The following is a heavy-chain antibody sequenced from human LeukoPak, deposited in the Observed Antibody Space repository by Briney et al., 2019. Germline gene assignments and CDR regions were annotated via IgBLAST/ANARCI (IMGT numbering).Heavy chain of an antibody. D-gene: IGHD5-24*01. Sequence: GGSLRLSSAASGFTFCNNWMHWGRQAPGQGLVWGSRINTDGSNTAYADSVKGRFTISRDNAKTTLYLQMSSLRAEDAAVYYCARGLATIPFDYWGQGTLVTVSS. V-gene: IGHV3-74*01. CDR1: GFTFCNNW. CDR2: INTDGSNT. CDR3: ARGLATIPFDY. J-gene: IGHJ4*02.